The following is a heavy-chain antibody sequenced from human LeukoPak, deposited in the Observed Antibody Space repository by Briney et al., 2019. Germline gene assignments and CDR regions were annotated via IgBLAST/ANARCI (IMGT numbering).Heavy chain of an antibody. J-gene: IGHJ4*02. Sequence: PSETLSLTCTVSGGSISSYYWSWIRQPPGKGLEWIGYIYYSGSTNYNPSLKSRVTISVDTSKNQFSLKLSSVTAADTAVYYCARHFDRMGIWVGYWGQGTLVTVSS. D-gene: IGHD3-16*01. V-gene: IGHV4-59*08. CDR2: IYYSGST. CDR1: GGSISSYY. CDR3: ARHFDRMGIWVGY.